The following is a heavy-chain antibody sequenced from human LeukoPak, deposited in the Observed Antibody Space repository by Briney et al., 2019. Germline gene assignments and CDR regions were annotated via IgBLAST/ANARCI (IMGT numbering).Heavy chain of an antibody. CDR3: AKGGQYTSSSRFDY. CDR1: GFTFTYYA. Sequence: SGGSLRLSCSASGFTFTYYAMHWVRQAPGKGLEYVSGISSNGGNTYYADSVKGRFTISRDNSKNTLYLQMSSLRAEDTAVYYCAKGGQYTSSSRFDYWGQGTLVTVSS. J-gene: IGHJ4*02. D-gene: IGHD6-6*01. V-gene: IGHV3-64D*06. CDR2: ISSNGGNT.